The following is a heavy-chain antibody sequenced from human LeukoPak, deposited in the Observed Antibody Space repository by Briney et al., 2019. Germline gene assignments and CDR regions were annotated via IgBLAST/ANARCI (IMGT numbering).Heavy chain of an antibody. D-gene: IGHD3-10*01. Sequence: GGSLRLSCAASGFTFSSYAMSWVRQAPGKGLEWVSAISGSGGSTYYADSVKGRFTSPRDNSKNTLYLQMNSLRAEDTAVYYCAKDIVPYYYGSGSSRGAFDIWGQGTMVTVSS. CDR1: GFTFSSYA. CDR3: AKDIVPYYYGSGSSRGAFDI. J-gene: IGHJ3*02. V-gene: IGHV3-23*01. CDR2: ISGSGGST.